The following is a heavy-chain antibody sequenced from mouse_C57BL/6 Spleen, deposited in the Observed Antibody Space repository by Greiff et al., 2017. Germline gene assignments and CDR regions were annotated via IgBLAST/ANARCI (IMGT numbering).Heavy chain of an antibody. CDR1: GYTFTSYW. J-gene: IGHJ4*01. V-gene: IGHV1-50*01. D-gene: IGHD2-10*02. CDR2: IDPSDSYT. CDR3: AYGNYDAMDY. Sequence: QVQLQQPGAELVKPGASVKLSCKASGYTFTSYWMQWVKQRPGQGLEWIGEIDPSDSYTNYNQKFKGKATLTVDTSSSTAYMQLSSLTSEDSAVYYCAYGNYDAMDYWGQGTSGTVSS.